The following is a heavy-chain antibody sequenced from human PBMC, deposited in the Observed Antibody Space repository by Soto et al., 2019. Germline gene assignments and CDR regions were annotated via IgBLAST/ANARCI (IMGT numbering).Heavy chain of an antibody. D-gene: IGHD1-1*01. V-gene: IGHV3-11*06. CDR3: TTAERGKTGTRI. CDR2: ISQTSTYT. CDR1: GFTFSDYY. J-gene: IGHJ4*02. Sequence: QAQLVESRGGLVKPGGSLRLSCAASGFTFSDYYMSWVRQAPGKGLEWLSYISQTSTYTAYADSVRGRFTISRDNAKNSLYLQMNSLRVEDTAVYYCTTAERGKTGTRIWGQGTLVTVSS.